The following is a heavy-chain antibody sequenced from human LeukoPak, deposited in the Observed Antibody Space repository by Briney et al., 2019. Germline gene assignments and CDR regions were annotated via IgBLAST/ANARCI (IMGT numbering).Heavy chain of an antibody. CDR3: ARHSGWEGDTRFDY. Sequence: PSETLSLTCAVYGGSFSAYYWSWIRQPPGKGLEWIGEINHSGSTNYNPSLKSRVTISVDTSKNHFSLKLNSVTAADTAVYYCARHSGWEGDTRFDYWGQGTLVTVSP. D-gene: IGHD1-26*01. CDR2: INHSGST. J-gene: IGHJ4*02. V-gene: IGHV4-34*01. CDR1: GGSFSAYY.